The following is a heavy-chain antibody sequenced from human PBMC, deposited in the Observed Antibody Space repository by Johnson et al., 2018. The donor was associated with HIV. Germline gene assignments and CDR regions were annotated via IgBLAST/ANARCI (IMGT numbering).Heavy chain of an antibody. Sequence: QMQLVESGGGVAQPGRSLRLSCAASGFTFSSYAMHWVRQAPGKGLEWVAVISYDGSNEYYADSVKGRFTISRDNAKNSLYLQMNSLRAEDTAVYYCARGGDDAFDIWGQGTMVTVSS. CDR1: GFTFSSYA. CDR3: ARGGDDAFDI. V-gene: IGHV3-30-3*01. J-gene: IGHJ3*02. CDR2: ISYDGSNE. D-gene: IGHD7-27*01.